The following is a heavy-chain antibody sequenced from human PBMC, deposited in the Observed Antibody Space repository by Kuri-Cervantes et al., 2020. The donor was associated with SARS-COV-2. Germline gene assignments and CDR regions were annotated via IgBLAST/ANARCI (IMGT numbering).Heavy chain of an antibody. V-gene: IGHV4-59*12. Sequence: SETLSLTCTVSVGSISSYYWSWTRQPPGKGLEWIGYIYYSGSTNYNPSLKSRVTISVDKSKDQFSLKLNSLTAADTAVYYCARRDAYNYDGWFDPWGQGTLVTVSS. CDR2: IYYSGST. J-gene: IGHJ5*02. CDR3: ARRDAYNYDGWFDP. D-gene: IGHD5-24*01. CDR1: VGSISSYY.